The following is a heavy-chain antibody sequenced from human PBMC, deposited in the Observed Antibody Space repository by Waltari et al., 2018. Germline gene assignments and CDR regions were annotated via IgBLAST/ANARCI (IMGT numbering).Heavy chain of an antibody. CDR3: VRDHRFAFDN. J-gene: IGHJ3*02. CDR2: ISAGSGNK. CDR1: GFTFSSYS. V-gene: IGHV3-48*04. Sequence: EVQLVESGGGLAQPGGSLRLPCPASGFTFSSYSVNWVRQAPGKGLEWVSYISAGSGNKRYADSVEGRFSISRDNTRNSLSLQMNSLRVEDTAVYYCVRDHRFAFDNWGQGTVVSVSS.